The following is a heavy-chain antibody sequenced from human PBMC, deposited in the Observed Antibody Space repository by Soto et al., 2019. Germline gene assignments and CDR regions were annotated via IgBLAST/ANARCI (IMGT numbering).Heavy chain of an antibody. V-gene: IGHV3-23*01. CDR2: IAVSGGDI. CDR1: AFPFSSYA. D-gene: IGHD1-26*01. J-gene: IGHJ4*02. CDR3: AKKYRGTYPFDN. Sequence: PGGSLRLSCAASAFPFSSYAMTWGRQAPVWGLEWVSSIAVSGGDISYADSVKGRFTISRDNSKNTLYLQMDSLRAEDTAIYYCAKKYRGTYPFDNWGQGTLVTVSS.